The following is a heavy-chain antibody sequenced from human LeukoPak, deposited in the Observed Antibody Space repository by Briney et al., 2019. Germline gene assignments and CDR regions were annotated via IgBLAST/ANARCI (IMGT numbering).Heavy chain of an antibody. CDR3: ARALASAVDY. CDR1: GSTFNNYT. D-gene: IGHD6-13*01. V-gene: IGHV3-21*01. J-gene: IGHJ4*02. Sequence: GGSLRLSCAASGSTFNNYTMIWVRQAPGKGLEWVSSISSSSSYIYYADSVKGRFTISRDNAKNSLYLQMNSLSVEDTAVYFCARALASAVDYWGQGTLVTVSS. CDR2: ISSSSSYI.